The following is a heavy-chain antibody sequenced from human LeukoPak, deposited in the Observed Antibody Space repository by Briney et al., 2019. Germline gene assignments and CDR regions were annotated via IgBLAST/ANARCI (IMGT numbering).Heavy chain of an antibody. V-gene: IGHV1-2*02. CDR3: ARDSELRDAFDI. D-gene: IGHD1-26*01. Sequence: GASVKVSCKASGYTFTGYYMHWVRQAPGQGLEWMGWINPNSGGTNYAQKFQGRVTMTRDTSISTAYMELSRLRSDDTAVDYCARDSELRDAFDIWGQGTMVTVSS. J-gene: IGHJ3*02. CDR1: GYTFTGYY. CDR2: INPNSGGT.